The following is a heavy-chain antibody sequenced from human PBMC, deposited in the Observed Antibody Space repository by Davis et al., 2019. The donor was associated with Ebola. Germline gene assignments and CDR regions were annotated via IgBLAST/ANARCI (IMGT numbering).Heavy chain of an antibody. V-gene: IGHV1-3*01. CDR3: ARIILGRDFYGMDV. CDR2: INAGNGNT. D-gene: IGHD3-10*01. J-gene: IGHJ6*02. Sequence: SVTVSCKPSRYTFTDYAMHWVRQAPGQSLEWMGWINAGNGNTKYSEKFQGRVTITSDTSASTAYMELSSLRSEDTAVFYCARIILGRDFYGMDVWGQGTTVTVS. CDR1: RYTFTDYA.